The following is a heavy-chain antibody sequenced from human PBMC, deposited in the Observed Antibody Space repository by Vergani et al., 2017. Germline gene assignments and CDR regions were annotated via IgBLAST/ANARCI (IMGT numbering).Heavy chain of an antibody. CDR1: GFTFSSYA. V-gene: IGHV3-23*01. J-gene: IGHJ5*02. CDR3: AKDPTAMVTGWFDP. CDR2: ISGSGGST. D-gene: IGHD5-18*01. Sequence: EVQLLESGGGLVQPGGSLRLSCATSGFTFSSYAMSWVRQAPGKGLEWVSAISGSGGSTYYADSVKGRFTISSDNSKNTLYLQMNSLRAEDTAVYYCAKDPTAMVTGWFDPWGQGTLVTVSS.